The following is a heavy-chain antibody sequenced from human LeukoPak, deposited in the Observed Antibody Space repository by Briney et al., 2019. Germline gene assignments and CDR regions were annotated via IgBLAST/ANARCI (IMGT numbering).Heavy chain of an antibody. D-gene: IGHD5-24*01. V-gene: IGHV4-34*01. CDR2: INHSGST. CDR1: GGSFSGYY. J-gene: IGHJ6*03. Sequence: PSETLSLTCAVYGGSFSGYYWSWLRQPPGKGLEWSGEINHSGSTNYNPSLKSRVTISVDTSKNQFSLKLSSVTAADTAVYYCARDGPSVEMATGGGYYYYMDVWGKGTTVTVSS. CDR3: ARDGPSVEMATGGGYYYYMDV.